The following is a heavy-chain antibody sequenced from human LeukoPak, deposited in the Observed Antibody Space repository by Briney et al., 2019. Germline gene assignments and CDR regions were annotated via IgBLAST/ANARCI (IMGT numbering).Heavy chain of an antibody. V-gene: IGHV3-11*04. CDR3: ARDGYSGYELLFGFDY. J-gene: IGHJ4*02. CDR1: GFTFSDYY. D-gene: IGHD5-12*01. Sequence: GGSLRLSCAASGFTFSDYYMSWIRQAPGKGLEWDSYISSSGSTIYYADSVKGRITISRDNAKNSLYLQMNSLRAEDTAVYYCARDGYSGYELLFGFDYWGQGTLVTVSS. CDR2: ISSSGSTI.